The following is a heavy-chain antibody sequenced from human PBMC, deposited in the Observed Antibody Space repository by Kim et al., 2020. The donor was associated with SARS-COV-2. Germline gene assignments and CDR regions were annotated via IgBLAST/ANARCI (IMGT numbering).Heavy chain of an antibody. CDR3: AREMIVVVTTFYYYYGMDG. Sequence: SETLSLTCAVSGGSISSSNWWSWVRQPPGKGLEWIGEIYHSGSTNYNPSLKSRVTISVDKSKNQFSLKLSSVTAADTAVYYCAREMIVVVTTFYYYYGMDGWGQGTTVTVSS. CDR1: GGSISSSNW. D-gene: IGHD3-22*01. V-gene: IGHV4-4*02. J-gene: IGHJ6*02. CDR2: IYHSGST.